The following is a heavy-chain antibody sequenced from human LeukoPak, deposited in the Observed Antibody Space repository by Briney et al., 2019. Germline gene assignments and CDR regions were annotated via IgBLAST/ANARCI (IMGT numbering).Heavy chain of an antibody. J-gene: IGHJ4*02. Sequence: KASETLSLTCTVSGGSFSSFYWSWIRQPPGKGLEWIGYTYYGGSTYYSPSLKSRDTISIDTSKNQVSLELSSVTAADTAVYYCARHPRGLDSSGWSRFDYWGQGTLVTVSS. V-gene: IGHV4-59*08. CDR1: GGSFSSFY. D-gene: IGHD6-19*01. CDR2: TYYGGST. CDR3: ARHPRGLDSSGWSRFDY.